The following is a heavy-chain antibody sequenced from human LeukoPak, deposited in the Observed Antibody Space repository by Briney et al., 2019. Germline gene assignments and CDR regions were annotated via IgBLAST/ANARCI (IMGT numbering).Heavy chain of an antibody. CDR3: AKTGGGTSTSCFRYPVYFDC. CDR1: GFTFSGYA. D-gene: IGHD2-2*01. CDR2: ISGGGGST. Sequence: GGSLRLSCVASGFTFSGYAMSWVRQAPGEGLEWVSGISGGGGSTYFADSVKGRFTISRDNSKNTLYLQMNSLRAEDTAVYYCAKTGGGTSTSCFRYPVYFDCLGQGTLVTVSS. J-gene: IGHJ4*02. V-gene: IGHV3-23*01.